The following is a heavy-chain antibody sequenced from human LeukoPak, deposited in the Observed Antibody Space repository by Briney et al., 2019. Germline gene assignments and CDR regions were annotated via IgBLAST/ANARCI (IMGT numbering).Heavy chain of an antibody. CDR3: ARGSQWELLGSCDC. V-gene: IGHV3-30*03. CDR2: ISYDGTKK. J-gene: IGHJ4*02. CDR1: GFTFSSYG. Sequence: GGSLRLSCPVSGFTFSSYGMYWVRQAPGKGLEWVAVISYDGTKKYYADSVKGRFTISRDNAKNSLYLQMNSLRAEDTAVYYCARGSQWELLGSCDCWGQGTLVTVSS. D-gene: IGHD1-26*01.